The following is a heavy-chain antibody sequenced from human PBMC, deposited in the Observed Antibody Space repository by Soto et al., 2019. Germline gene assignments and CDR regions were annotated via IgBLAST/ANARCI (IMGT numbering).Heavy chain of an antibody. J-gene: IGHJ3*02. Sequence: GGSLRLSCTASGFTFGDYAMSWFRQAPGKGLEWVGFIRSKAYGGTTEYAASVKGRFTISRDDSKSIAYLQMNSLKTEDTAVYYCTTSTETWELRDAFDIWGQGTMVTVSS. CDR2: IRSKAYGGTT. CDR3: TTSTETWELRDAFDI. D-gene: IGHD1-26*01. V-gene: IGHV3-49*03. CDR1: GFTFGDYA.